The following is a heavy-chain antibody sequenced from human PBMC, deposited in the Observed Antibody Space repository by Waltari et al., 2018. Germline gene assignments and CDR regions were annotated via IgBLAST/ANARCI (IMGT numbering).Heavy chain of an antibody. J-gene: IGHJ4*02. V-gene: IGHV3-9*01. CDR2: ISWNSGSI. D-gene: IGHD6-6*01. Sequence: EVQLVESGGGLVQPGTSLTLSCAASGIPFDDHALHWVRQAPGKGLEWVSGISWNSGSIGCADSVKGRFTISRDNAKKSLYLQMNSLRAEDTAFYYCAREYSNSRYFDYWGPGTLVTVSS. CDR3: AREYSNSRYFDY. CDR1: GIPFDDHA.